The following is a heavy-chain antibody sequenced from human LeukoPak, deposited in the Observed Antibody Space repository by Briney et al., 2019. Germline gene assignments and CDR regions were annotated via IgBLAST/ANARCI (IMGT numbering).Heavy chain of an antibody. D-gene: IGHD6-19*01. Sequence: GGSLRLSCAASGFTFSSYWMSWVRQAPGKGLEWVANIKQDGSEKYYVDSVKGRFTISRDNAKNSLYLQMNSLRAEDTAVYYCARAVAGTKWYYYYYMAVWGKGTTVTVSS. J-gene: IGHJ6*03. V-gene: IGHV3-7*01. CDR2: IKQDGSEK. CDR3: ARAVAGTKWYYYYYMAV. CDR1: GFTFSSYW.